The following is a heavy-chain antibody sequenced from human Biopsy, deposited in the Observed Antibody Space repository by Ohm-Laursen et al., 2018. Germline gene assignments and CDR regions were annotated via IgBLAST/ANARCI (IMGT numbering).Heavy chain of an antibody. D-gene: IGHD6-19*01. CDR3: AKDGGQWLGGAFDI. Sequence: SLRLSCAASGFGFYAMHWVRQPPGTGLARLAVPVFVGSNKFYAESVWGRFTISRDRSRDTLYLQMNRLTNEDTALYYCAKDGGQWLGGAFDIWGHGKMGIVAS. V-gene: IGHV3-30*18. J-gene: IGHJ3*02. CDR2: PVFVGSNK. CDR1: GFGFYA.